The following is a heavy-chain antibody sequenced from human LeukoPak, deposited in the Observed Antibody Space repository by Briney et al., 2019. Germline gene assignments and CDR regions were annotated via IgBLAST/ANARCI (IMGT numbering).Heavy chain of an antibody. CDR2: IYYNGST. CDR3: ARKGGHFVY. CDR1: GGSISYYY. Sequence: PSETLPLTCTVSGGSISYYYWSWIRQSPGEGLEWIGYIYYNGSTNYNRSLKSRVTMPVDMSKNQFSPKLSPVGAADTAVYYCARKGGHFVYWGQGTLVTVSS. J-gene: IGHJ4*02. V-gene: IGHV4-59*01.